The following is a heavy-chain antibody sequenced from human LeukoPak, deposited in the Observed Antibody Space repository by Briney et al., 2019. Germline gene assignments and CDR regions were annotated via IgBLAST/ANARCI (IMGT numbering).Heavy chain of an antibody. J-gene: IGHJ5*02. V-gene: IGHV4-34*01. CDR2: INHSGST. CDR3: ARGRKSFNWFDP. CDR1: GGSFSGYY. D-gene: IGHD3-10*01. Sequence: SETLSLTXAAYGGSFSGYYWSWIRQPPGKGLEWIGEINHSGSTNYNPSLKSRVTISVDTSKNQFSLKLSSVTAADTAVYYCARGRKSFNWFDPWGQGTLVTVSS.